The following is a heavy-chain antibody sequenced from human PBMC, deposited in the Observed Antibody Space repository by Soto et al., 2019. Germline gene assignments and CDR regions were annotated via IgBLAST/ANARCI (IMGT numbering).Heavy chain of an antibody. V-gene: IGHV1-18*01. Sequence: KVRCEACGESFKSYGICWPQQENGQGLEWMGWISAYNGNTNYAQKLQGRVTMTTDTSTSTAYMELRSLRSDDTAVYYCARHNYDGSGYYYYYYGMDFRVQGTTVTVSS. D-gene: IGHD3-22*01. CDR3: ARHNYDGSGYYYYYYGMDF. CDR1: GESFKSYG. J-gene: IGHJ6*02. CDR2: ISAYNGNT.